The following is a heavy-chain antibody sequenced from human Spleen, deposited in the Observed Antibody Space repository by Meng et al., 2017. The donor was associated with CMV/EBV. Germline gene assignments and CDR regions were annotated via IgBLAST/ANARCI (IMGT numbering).Heavy chain of an antibody. CDR1: GYTFTGQY. Sequence: ASVKVSCKASGYTFTGQYMHWVRQAPGQGLEWMGWINTNSGGTNYAQKFQGRVTMTRDTSISTAYMELSRLRSDDTAVYYCARAYCSSNICPDYISYYYSMDVWGQGTTVTVSS. D-gene: IGHD2-2*01. V-gene: IGHV1-2*02. CDR2: INTNSGGT. CDR3: ARAYCSSNICPDYISYYYSMDV. J-gene: IGHJ6*02.